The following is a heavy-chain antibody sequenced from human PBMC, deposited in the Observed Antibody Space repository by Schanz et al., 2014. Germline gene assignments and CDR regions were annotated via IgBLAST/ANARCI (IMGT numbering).Heavy chain of an antibody. CDR3: AKARRKSNCSGGRCFHYSYYGMDV. D-gene: IGHD2-15*01. Sequence: QLVGSGGGLIQPGGSLRLSCTASGFAFSSYSMNWVRQAPGKGLEWVAVISYDGSNKYYADSVKGRFTISRDNSKNTLYLQMNSLRAEDTAVYYCAKARRKSNCSGGRCFHYSYYGMDVWGQGTTVTVSS. CDR2: ISYDGSNK. CDR1: GFAFSSYS. V-gene: IGHV3-30*18. J-gene: IGHJ6*02.